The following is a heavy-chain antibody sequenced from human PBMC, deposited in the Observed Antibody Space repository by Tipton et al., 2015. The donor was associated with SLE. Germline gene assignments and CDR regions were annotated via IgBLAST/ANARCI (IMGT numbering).Heavy chain of an antibody. Sequence: TLSLTCTVSGDSISSSDYFWSWIRQSPGKGLEWIGMIYYSGSTYYNPSLKSRLTISVDTSKNQFSLNLRTMTAADTAVYYCAGYYDSRGRNWFDPWGQGTLVTVSS. D-gene: IGHD3-22*01. J-gene: IGHJ5*02. CDR2: IYYSGST. CDR3: AGYYDSRGRNWFDP. V-gene: IGHV4-39*07. CDR1: GDSISSSDYF.